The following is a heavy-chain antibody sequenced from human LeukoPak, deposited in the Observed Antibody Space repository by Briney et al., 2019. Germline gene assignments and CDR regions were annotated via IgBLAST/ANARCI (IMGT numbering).Heavy chain of an antibody. CDR1: GGSISSGGYP. CDR2: IYHSGST. J-gene: IGHJ1*01. Sequence: SETLSLTCAVSGGSISSGGYPWSWIRQPPGKGLEWIGYIYHSGSTYYNPSLKSRVTISVDRSKNQFSLKLSSVTAADTAVYYCARGGSWPEYFQHWGQGTLVTVSS. V-gene: IGHV4-30-2*01. D-gene: IGHD6-13*01. CDR3: ARGGSWPEYFQH.